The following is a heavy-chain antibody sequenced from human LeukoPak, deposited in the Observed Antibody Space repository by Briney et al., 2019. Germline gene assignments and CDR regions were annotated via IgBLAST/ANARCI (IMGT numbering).Heavy chain of an antibody. D-gene: IGHD5-18*01. J-gene: IGHJ3*02. CDR3: ARDGYSYGDDAFDI. CDR2: IKQDGSEK. Sequence: PGGSLRLSCEASGFTFSSYWMSWVRQAPGKGLEWVANIKQDGSEKYYVDSVKGRFTISRDNAKNSLYLQMNSLRAEDTAVYYCARDGYSYGDDAFDIWGQGTMVTVSS. V-gene: IGHV3-7*03. CDR1: GFTFSSYW.